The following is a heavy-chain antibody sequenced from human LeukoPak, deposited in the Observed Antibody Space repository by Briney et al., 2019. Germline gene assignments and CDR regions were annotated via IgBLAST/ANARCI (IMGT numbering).Heavy chain of an antibody. Sequence: PSETLSLTCTVSGGSISSGGYYWSWIRQHPGKGLEWIGYIYYSGSTNYNPSLRSRVTISIDTSKSHFSLKLSSVTAADTAVYYCARHAENGSDRFDYWGQGTLVTVSS. D-gene: IGHD5-12*01. J-gene: IGHJ4*02. CDR2: IYYSGST. CDR3: ARHAENGSDRFDY. CDR1: GGSISSGGYY. V-gene: IGHV4-61*03.